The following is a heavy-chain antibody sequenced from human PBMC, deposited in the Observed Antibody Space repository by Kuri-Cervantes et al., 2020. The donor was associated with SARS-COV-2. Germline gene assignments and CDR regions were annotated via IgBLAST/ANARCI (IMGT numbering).Heavy chain of an antibody. CDR1: GGSISSSSYY. CDR3: ARSRAMIVAQADAFDI. CDR2: IYYSGST. D-gene: IGHD3-22*01. J-gene: IGHJ3*02. Sequence: LRLSCTVSGGSISSSSYYWGWIRQPPGKGLEWIGSIYYSGSTDYNPSLKSRVTISVDTSKNQFSLKLSSVTAADTAVYYCARSRAMIVAQADAFDIWGQGTMVTVSS. V-gene: IGHV4-39*01.